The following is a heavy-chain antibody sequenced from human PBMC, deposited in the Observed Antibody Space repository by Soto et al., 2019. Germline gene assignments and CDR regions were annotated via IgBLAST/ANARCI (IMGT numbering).Heavy chain of an antibody. J-gene: IGHJ5*02. Sequence: SWVRQPPGKGLEWIGEINHSGSTNYNPSLKSRVTISVDTSKNQFSLKLSSVTAADTAVYYCARAVLRYFDWLLDNWFDPWGQGTLVTVSS. CDR3: ARAVLRYFDWLLDNWFDP. CDR2: INHSGST. V-gene: IGHV4-34*01. D-gene: IGHD3-9*01.